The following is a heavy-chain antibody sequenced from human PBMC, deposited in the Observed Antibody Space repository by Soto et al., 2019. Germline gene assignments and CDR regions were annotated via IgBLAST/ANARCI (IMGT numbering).Heavy chain of an antibody. CDR3: ARSEEGGYFGGRYYFDY. Sequence: SETLSLTCTVSGGSISSGGYYWSWIRQHQGKGLEWIGYIYYSGSTYYNPSLKSRVTISVDTSKNQFSLKLSSVTAADTAVYYCARSEEGGYFGGRYYFDYWGQGTLVTVSS. CDR1: GGSISSGGYY. J-gene: IGHJ4*02. D-gene: IGHD3-3*01. CDR2: IYYSGST. V-gene: IGHV4-31*03.